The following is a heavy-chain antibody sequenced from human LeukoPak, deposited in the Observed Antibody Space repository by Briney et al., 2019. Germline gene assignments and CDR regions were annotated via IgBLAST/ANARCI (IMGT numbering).Heavy chain of an antibody. CDR1: GYGFTTYW. CDR3: SRLNTNVPDY. CDR2: IFPGDSDT. D-gene: IGHD2-8*01. V-gene: IGHV5-51*01. J-gene: IGHJ4*02. Sequence: GESLKISCKSSGYGFTTYWIGWVRQMPGKGLEWVGIIFPGDSDTIYSPSFQGQVTISADYSFNTAYLHWSSLRASDTAIYYCSRLNTNVPDYWGQGTLVTVSS.